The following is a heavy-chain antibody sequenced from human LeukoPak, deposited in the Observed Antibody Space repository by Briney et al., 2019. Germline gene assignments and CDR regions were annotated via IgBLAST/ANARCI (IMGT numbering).Heavy chain of an antibody. J-gene: IGHJ4*02. V-gene: IGHV3-48*04. CDR3: ARGGYYDSSGYDY. CDR1: GFTFSTYS. CDR2: ISSSGSTI. D-gene: IGHD3-22*01. Sequence: GGSLRLSCAASGFTFSTYSMNWVRQAPGKGLEWVSYISSSGSTIYYADSVKGRFTISRDNAKNSLYLQMNSLRAEDTAVYYCARGGYYDSSGYDYWGQGTLVTVSS.